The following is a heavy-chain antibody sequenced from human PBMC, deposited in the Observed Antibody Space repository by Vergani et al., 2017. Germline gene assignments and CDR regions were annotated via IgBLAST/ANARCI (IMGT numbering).Heavy chain of an antibody. D-gene: IGHD2-15*01. Sequence: QVQLVQSGAEVXKPGASVKVSCKVSGYTLTELSMHWVRQAPGKGLEWMGGFDPEDGETIYAQKFQGRVNMTEETCTDTVYMELSSLRSEDTAVYYCATDGVYCSGGSCDPEDYWGQGTLVTVSS. CDR1: GYTLTELS. J-gene: IGHJ4*02. CDR3: ATDGVYCSGGSCDPEDY. CDR2: FDPEDGET. V-gene: IGHV1-24*01.